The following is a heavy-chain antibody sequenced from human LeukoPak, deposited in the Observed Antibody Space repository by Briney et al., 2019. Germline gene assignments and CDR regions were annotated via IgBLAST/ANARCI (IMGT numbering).Heavy chain of an antibody. CDR3: ARDRPGGSSLDY. CDR1: GGSISGDY. D-gene: IGHD6-13*01. CDR2: IHSSGST. V-gene: IGHV4-59*01. J-gene: IGHJ4*02. Sequence: SETLSLTCTVSGGSISGDYWSWIRQSPGKGLEWIAYIHSSGSTSCNPSLKSRVTISVDTSKNEFSLKLTSVNAADTAVYYCARDRPGGSSLDYWGQGTLVTVSS.